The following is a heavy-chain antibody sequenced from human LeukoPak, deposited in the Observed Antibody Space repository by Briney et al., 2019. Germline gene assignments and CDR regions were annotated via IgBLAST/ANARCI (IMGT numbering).Heavy chain of an antibody. V-gene: IGHV3-48*04. D-gene: IGHD2-2*01. Sequence: AGGSLRLSCAASGFTFSSYSMNWVRQAPGKGLEWVSYISSASGSIYYADSVKGRFTISRDNAKNSLSLQMNSLRAEDTAVYYCARLPAYCSSTSCYYDYWGQGTLVTVSS. CDR1: GFTFSSYS. CDR3: ARLPAYCSSTSCYYDY. J-gene: IGHJ4*02. CDR2: ISSASGSI.